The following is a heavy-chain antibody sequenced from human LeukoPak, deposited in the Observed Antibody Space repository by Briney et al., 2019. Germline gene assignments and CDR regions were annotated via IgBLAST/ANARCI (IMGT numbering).Heavy chain of an antibody. J-gene: IGHJ2*01. CDR3: ARVFGSTSSDDWYFDL. CDR1: GFTVSSKY. CDR2: IYSGGST. V-gene: IGHV3-66*01. Sequence: PGGSLRLSCAASGFTVSSKYMSWVAQAPGKGLEWFSVIYSGGSTYYADSVKGRITISRDNSKNTMYLQMNSLRAEDTAVYYCARVFGSTSSDDWYFDLWGRGTLVTVSS. D-gene: IGHD2/OR15-2a*01.